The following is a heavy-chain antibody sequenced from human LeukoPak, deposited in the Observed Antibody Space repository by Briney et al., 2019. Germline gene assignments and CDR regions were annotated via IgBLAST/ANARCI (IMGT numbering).Heavy chain of an antibody. CDR2: IIPIFGTA. Sequence: ASVKVSCKASGGTFSSYAISWVRQAPGQGLEWMGGIIPIFGTANYAQKFQGRVTITADESTSTAYMELSSLRSGDTAVYYCARKIDCGGDCWVFDYWGQGTLVTVSS. CDR3: ARKIDCGGDCWVFDY. J-gene: IGHJ4*02. CDR1: GGTFSSYA. D-gene: IGHD2-21*02. V-gene: IGHV1-69*13.